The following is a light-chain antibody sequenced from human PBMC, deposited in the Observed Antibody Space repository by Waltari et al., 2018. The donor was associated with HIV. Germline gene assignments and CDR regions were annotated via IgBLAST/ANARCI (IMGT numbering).Light chain of an antibody. J-gene: IGKJ1*01. CDR3: QQYNSYSWT. CDR2: KAS. CDR1: QTISSW. Sequence: DIQTTQSPSTLSASVGDRVTITCRASQTISSWLAWYQQKPGKAPNLLIYKASSLETGVPSRFSGSGSGTEFTLTISSLQPDDFATYYCQQYNSYSWTFGQGTKVEIK. V-gene: IGKV1-5*03.